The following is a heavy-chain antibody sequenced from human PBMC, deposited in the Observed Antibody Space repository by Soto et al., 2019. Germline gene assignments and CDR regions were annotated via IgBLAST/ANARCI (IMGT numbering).Heavy chain of an antibody. CDR1: GISFNNAW. D-gene: IGHD2-15*01. J-gene: IGHJ4*02. CDR2: IGSEIDGATI. V-gene: IGHV3-15*04. Sequence: DVQVAESGGGLVKPGGSLRLSCAVSGISFNNAWMSWVRQAPGKGLEWVGRIGSEIDGATIDYAAPVKGRFIISRNGSKYTVFRQMNSLKTEDTATYFCTIDNSDSVGGGLYWGQGTLVTVSS. CDR3: TIDNSDSVGGGLY.